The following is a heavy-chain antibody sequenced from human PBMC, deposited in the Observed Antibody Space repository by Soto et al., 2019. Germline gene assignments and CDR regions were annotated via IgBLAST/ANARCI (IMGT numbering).Heavy chain of an antibody. V-gene: IGHV1-69*06. D-gene: IGHD5-12*01. J-gene: IGHJ6*02. CDR3: AREAYSGYRFETAGYYYGMDV. CDR1: GGTFSSYA. Sequence: SVKVSCKASGGTFSSYAISWVRQAPGQGLEWMGGIIPIFGTANYAQKFQGRVTITADKSTSTAYMELSSLRSEDTAVYYCAREAYSGYRFETAGYYYGMDVWGQGTTVTGSS. CDR2: IIPIFGTA.